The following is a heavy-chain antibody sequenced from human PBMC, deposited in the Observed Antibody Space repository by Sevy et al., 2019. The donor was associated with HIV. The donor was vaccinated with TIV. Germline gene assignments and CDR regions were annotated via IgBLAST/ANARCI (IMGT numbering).Heavy chain of an antibody. Sequence: GGSLRLSCRVSGFRFGSFAMHWVRQVPGKGLQWVSGVDWNNNDVGYADSVRVRFTMSRDNAKNSLYLDMLRLRIEDTAVYYCTKASGTGWNQRSSFLETWGPGTLVTVSS. CDR1: GFRFGSFA. CDR2: VDWNNNDV. V-gene: IGHV3-9*01. CDR3: TKASGTGWNQRSSFLET. J-gene: IGHJ5*02. D-gene: IGHD6-6*01.